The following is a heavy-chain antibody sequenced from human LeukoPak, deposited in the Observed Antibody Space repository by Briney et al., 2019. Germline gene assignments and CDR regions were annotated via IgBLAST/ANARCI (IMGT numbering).Heavy chain of an antibody. V-gene: IGHV4-39*07. Sequence: PSETLSLTCTVSGGSISSSSYYWGWIRQPPGKGLEWIGSIFYSGTTYYNPSLKSRVTISVDTSKRQFSLELSSVTAADTAVYYCAREGAVANLRFDPWGQGTLVTVSS. J-gene: IGHJ5*02. D-gene: IGHD6-19*01. CDR3: AREGAVANLRFDP. CDR1: GGSISSSSYY. CDR2: IFYSGTT.